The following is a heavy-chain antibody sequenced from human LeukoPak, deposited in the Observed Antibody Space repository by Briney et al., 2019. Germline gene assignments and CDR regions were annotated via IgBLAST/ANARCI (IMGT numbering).Heavy chain of an antibody. CDR2: IIPILGIA. J-gene: IGHJ3*02. CDR1: GGTFSSYA. Sequence: SVKVSCKASGGTFSSYAISWVRQAPGQGLEWMGRIIPILGIANYAQKFQGRVTITADKSTSTAYMELSSLRSEDTAVFYCARARSSMIVVVYAGPHDAFDIWGQGTMVTVSS. CDR3: ARARSSMIVVVYAGPHDAFDI. V-gene: IGHV1-69*04. D-gene: IGHD3-22*01.